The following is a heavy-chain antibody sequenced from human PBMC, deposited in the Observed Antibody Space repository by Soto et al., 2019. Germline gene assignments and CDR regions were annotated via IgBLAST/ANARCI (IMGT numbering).Heavy chain of an antibody. V-gene: IGHV1-69*06. D-gene: IGHD2-21*02. CDR3: ASGDIVVVTAHYYFDY. Sequence: QVQLVQSGAEVKKPGSSVKVSCKASGGTFSSYAISWVRQAPGQGLEWMGGIIPIFGTASYAQKFQGRVTITADKSTSTAYMELSSLRSEDTAVYYCASGDIVVVTAHYYFDYWGQGTLVTVSS. CDR2: IIPIFGTA. J-gene: IGHJ4*02. CDR1: GGTFSSYA.